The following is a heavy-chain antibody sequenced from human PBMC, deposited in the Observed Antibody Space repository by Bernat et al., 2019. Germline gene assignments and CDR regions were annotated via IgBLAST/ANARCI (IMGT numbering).Heavy chain of an antibody. J-gene: IGHJ4*02. V-gene: IGHV4-39*01. CDR1: AGSISSNNYF. CDR2: VYTSGST. Sequence: QLQLQESGPGLVKPSETLSLTCTVSAGSISSNNYFWGWIREPPGKGLEWIGSVYTSGSTYYNPSLKGRVTISVDTSKNQFSLKLSSVTAADTAVYYCARHDYYGSGSVDYWGQGTLVTVSS. CDR3: ARHDYYGSGSVDY. D-gene: IGHD3-10*01.